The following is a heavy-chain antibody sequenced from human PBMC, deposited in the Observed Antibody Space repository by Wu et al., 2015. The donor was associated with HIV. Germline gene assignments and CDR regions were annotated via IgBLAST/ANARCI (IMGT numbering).Heavy chain of an antibody. CDR3: ARLDYYDSSGYYNGLVDY. Sequence: QVQLLQSGAEVKKPGASVMVSCKASGYTFIDYYIYWVRQAPGQGPEWMGWINTNSGGTNYAQKFQGRVTMTRDTSISTAYMELSRLRSDDTAVYYCARLDYYDSSGYYNGLVDYWGQGTLVTVSS. J-gene: IGHJ4*02. CDR2: INTNSGGT. CDR1: GYTFIDYY. V-gene: IGHV1-2*02. D-gene: IGHD3-22*01.